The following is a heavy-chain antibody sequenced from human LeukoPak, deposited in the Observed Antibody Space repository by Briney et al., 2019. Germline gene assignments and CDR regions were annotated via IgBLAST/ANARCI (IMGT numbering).Heavy chain of an antibody. J-gene: IGHJ4*02. CDR3: ARASAVAGTRHY. CDR1: GFTFSSYS. Sequence: GGSLRLSCAASGFTFSSYSMNRGRQAPGKGLEWVSSISSSSSYRYYADSVKGRFTISRDNAKNSLYLQMNSLRAEDTAVYYCARASAVAGTRHYWGQGTLVTVSS. V-gene: IGHV3-21*01. CDR2: ISSSSSYR. D-gene: IGHD6-19*01.